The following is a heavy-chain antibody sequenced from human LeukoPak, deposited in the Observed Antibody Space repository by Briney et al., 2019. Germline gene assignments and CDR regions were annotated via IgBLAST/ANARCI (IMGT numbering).Heavy chain of an antibody. J-gene: IGHJ4*02. CDR2: IYYSGST. V-gene: IGHV4-59*01. CDR3: ARGILTGYLPYYFDY. CDR1: GGTISSYY. D-gene: IGHD3-9*01. Sequence: PSETLSLTCTVSGGTISSYYWSWIRQPPGKGLEWIGYIYYSGSTNYNPSLMSRVTISVDTSKNQFSLKLSSVTAADTAVYYCARGILTGYLPYYFDYWGQGTLVTVSS.